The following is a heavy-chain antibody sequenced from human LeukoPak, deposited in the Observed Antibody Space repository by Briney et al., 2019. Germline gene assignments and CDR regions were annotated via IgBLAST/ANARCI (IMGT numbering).Heavy chain of an antibody. CDR1: GGSISSNSHY. J-gene: IGHJ5*02. D-gene: IGHD3-16*01. Sequence: SETLSLTCTVSGGSISSNSHYWGWIRQPPGTGLEWIANIFHNGNTAYNPSLKRRVTISIDTSQNQLSLRLSSVTAADTAVYYCARVGWGNVAAYPNWLDPWGQGTVVTVSS. CDR3: ARVGWGNVAAYPNWLDP. CDR2: IFHNGNT. V-gene: IGHV4-39*07.